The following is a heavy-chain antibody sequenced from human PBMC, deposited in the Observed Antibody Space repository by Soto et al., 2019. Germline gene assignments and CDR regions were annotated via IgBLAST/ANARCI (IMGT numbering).Heavy chain of an antibody. J-gene: IGHJ6*03. CDR2: INAGNGNT. D-gene: IGHD6-13*01. CDR3: AGSGYSISWRLQHYYYYMHV. Sequence: ASVKVSCKASGYTFTSYAMHWVRQAPGQRLEWMGWINAGNGNTKYSQKFQGRVTITRDTSASTAYMELSSLRSEDTAVYYCAGSGYSISWRLQHYYYYMHVSGKATTVSVSS. CDR1: GYTFTSYA. V-gene: IGHV1-3*01.